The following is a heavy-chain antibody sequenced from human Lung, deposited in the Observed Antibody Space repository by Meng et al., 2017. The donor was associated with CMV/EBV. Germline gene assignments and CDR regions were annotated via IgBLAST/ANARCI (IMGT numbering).Heavy chain of an antibody. CDR1: GFSLTTKGVG. V-gene: IGHV2-5*01. D-gene: IGHD3-9*01. Sequence: SGXXLVXPTQTLTLTCTFSGFSLTTKGVGVGWIRQPPGKALEWLAHIYWNDDKRYNPSLRSRLTIAKDTPRNQVVLIMTNLDPVDTSTYYCAHLGTHYDFLTGYWPNRFDPXGQGXLVTVSS. CDR3: AHLGTHYDFLTGYWPNRFDP. CDR2: IYWNDDK. J-gene: IGHJ5*02.